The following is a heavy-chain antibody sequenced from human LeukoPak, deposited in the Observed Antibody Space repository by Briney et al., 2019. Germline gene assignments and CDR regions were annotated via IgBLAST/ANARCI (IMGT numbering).Heavy chain of an antibody. D-gene: IGHD1-14*01. Sequence: SETLSLTCTVSGGSISSYYWSWIRQPPGKGLEWIGYIYYSGSTNYNPSLKSRVTISVDTSKNQFSLKLSSVTAADTAVYYCARQIERTVFDYWGQGTLATVSS. V-gene: IGHV4-59*08. J-gene: IGHJ4*02. CDR3: ARQIERTVFDY. CDR2: IYYSGST. CDR1: GGSISSYY.